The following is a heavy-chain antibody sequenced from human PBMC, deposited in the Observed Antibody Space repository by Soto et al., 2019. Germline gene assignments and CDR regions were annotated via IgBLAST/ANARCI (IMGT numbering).Heavy chain of an antibody. D-gene: IGHD2-2*01. J-gene: IGHJ4*02. Sequence: GSLRLSCAASGFTFSSYSMNWVRQAPGKGLEWVSSISSSSSYIYYADSVKGRFTISRDNAKNSLYLQMNSLRAEDTAVYYCARADLIQGYCSSTSCYGIDYWGQGTLVTVSS. CDR2: ISSSSSYI. CDR3: ARADLIQGYCSSTSCYGIDY. V-gene: IGHV3-21*01. CDR1: GFTFSSYS.